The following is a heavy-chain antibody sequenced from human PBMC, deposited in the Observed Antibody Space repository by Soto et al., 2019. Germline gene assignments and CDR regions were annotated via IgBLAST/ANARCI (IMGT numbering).Heavy chain of an antibody. V-gene: IGHV3-23*01. CDR1: GLTFSYGA. CDR3: ALLGRSASGRPYSYGMDV. J-gene: IGHJ6*02. Sequence: EVQLLESGGGLVQPGGSLRLSCAVSGLTFSYGAMSWVRQAPGKGLEWVSAISGSGGITYYADSVKGRFTISRDESKNTVFLQMNSFRAEDTAVYYCALLGRSASGRPYSYGMDVWCQGTTVTVSS. D-gene: IGHD3-10*01. CDR2: ISGSGGIT.